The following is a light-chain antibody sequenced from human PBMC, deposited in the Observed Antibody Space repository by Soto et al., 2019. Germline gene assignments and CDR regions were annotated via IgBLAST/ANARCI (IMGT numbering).Light chain of an antibody. Sequence: EIVLTQSPGTLSLSPGERATLSCRASQSISSSYLAWYQQKPGQAPRLLVYGASSRATGIPYRFSGSRSGTDITLTISRREPEDFAVYYCQQYGSSRFTFGPGTKVDIK. CDR2: GAS. V-gene: IGKV3-20*01. CDR1: QSISSSY. CDR3: QQYGSSRFT. J-gene: IGKJ3*01.